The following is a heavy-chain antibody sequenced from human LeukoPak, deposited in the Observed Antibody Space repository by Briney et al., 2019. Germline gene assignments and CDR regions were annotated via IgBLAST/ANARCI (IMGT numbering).Heavy chain of an antibody. D-gene: IGHD3-9*01. CDR3: AKGAAYDILTGYDYFDY. J-gene: IGHJ4*02. CDR2: ISWNSGSI. CDR1: GFTFDDYA. Sequence: GGSLRLSCAAAGFTFDDYAMHWVRQAPGKGLEWVLGISWNSGSIDCADSVKGRFTISRDNAKNSLYLQMNSLRAEDMALYYCAKGAAYDILTGYDYFDYWGQGTLVTVSS. V-gene: IGHV3-9*03.